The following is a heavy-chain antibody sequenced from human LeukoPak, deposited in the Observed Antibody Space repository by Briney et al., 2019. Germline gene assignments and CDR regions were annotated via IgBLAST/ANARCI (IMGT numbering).Heavy chain of an antibody. J-gene: IGHJ4*02. V-gene: IGHV4-30-4*08. CDR2: IDYSGST. CDR3: ARNSDAGVVYYYDY. Sequence: TLSLTCTVSGGSISSGSYYWRWIRQPPGRGPDWIGYIDYSGSTYYNPSLKSRVTISGDTSKNQFSLKLSSVTATDTAVYYCARNSDAGVVYYYDYWGQGTRVTVSS. CDR1: GGSISSGSYY. D-gene: IGHD2-15*01.